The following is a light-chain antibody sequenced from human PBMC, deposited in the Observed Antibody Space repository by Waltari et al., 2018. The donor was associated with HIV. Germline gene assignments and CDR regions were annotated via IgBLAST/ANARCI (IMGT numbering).Light chain of an antibody. Sequence: SYELTQPPSLSVSPGQTARITCSGDALPKKYCSWFQQKPGQAPVLVIYKDSERPSGIPERFSGSSSGTTVTLTISGVQAEDEADYYCQSADSSGTYPLVFGGGTKLTVL. CDR2: KDS. CDR1: ALPKKY. CDR3: QSADSSGTYPLV. V-gene: IGLV3-25*03. J-gene: IGLJ2*01.